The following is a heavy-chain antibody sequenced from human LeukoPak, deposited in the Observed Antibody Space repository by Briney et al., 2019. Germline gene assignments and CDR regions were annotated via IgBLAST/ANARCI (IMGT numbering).Heavy chain of an antibody. CDR1: GFTLSNYD. D-gene: IGHD2-15*01. CDR3: ARDRSCSGGACSDASAT. V-gene: IGHV3-30*03. Sequence: GGSLRLSCAASGFTLSNYDIHWVRQPPGEGLEWVAVTSSDGINRYYIDYVKGRFTISRDKSKNTLYLQMNGLTTEDTALYYCARDRSCSGGACSDASATRGEGTMVTVSS. CDR2: TSSDGINR. J-gene: IGHJ3*02.